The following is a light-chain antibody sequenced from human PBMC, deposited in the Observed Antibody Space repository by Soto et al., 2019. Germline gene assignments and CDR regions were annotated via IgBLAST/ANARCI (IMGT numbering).Light chain of an antibody. V-gene: IGKV3D-15*01. CDR3: QQYNNWPAIT. CDR2: GAS. J-gene: IGKJ5*01. CDR1: QSVGSN. Sequence: EIVMTQSPATLSLSPGERATLSCRASQSVGSNLAWYQQKPGQAPRLLIYGASTRATGIPARFSGSGSGTEFTLTITSLQSEDFAVYYCQQYNNWPAITFGQGTRLEIK.